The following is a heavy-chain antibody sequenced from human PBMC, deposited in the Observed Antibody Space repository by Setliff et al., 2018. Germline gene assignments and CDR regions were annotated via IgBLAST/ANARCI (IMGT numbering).Heavy chain of an antibody. J-gene: IGHJ3*02. V-gene: IGHV3-33*01. Sequence: PGGSLRLSCAASGFTSSSYAMHWVRQAPGKGLDWVAYIWYDGSYTYYTGSVKGRFTISRDNSRNTVYLQMNSLRAEDTAVYYCAGDPPYSGYAFHIWGQGTMVTVSS. CDR2: IWYDGSYT. CDR3: AGDPPYSGYAFHI. CDR1: GFTSSSYA. D-gene: IGHD5-12*01.